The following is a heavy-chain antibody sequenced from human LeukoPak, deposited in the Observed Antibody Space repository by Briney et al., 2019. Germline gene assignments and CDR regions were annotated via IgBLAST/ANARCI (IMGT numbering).Heavy chain of an antibody. J-gene: IGHJ6*03. CDR2: IRQDESER. CDR3: ARLSAYYYGSFFYYYMDV. CDR1: GFSLSSYW. D-gene: IGHD3-10*01. Sequence: PGGSLRLSCEGSGFSLSSYWMTWVRQSPGEGPEWVGNIRQDESERYTVDSVNGGFTISKHNAKNSVYLHMNSLGPEDTALYYCARLSAYYYGSFFYYYMDVWGKGTTVTVSS. V-gene: IGHV3-7*01.